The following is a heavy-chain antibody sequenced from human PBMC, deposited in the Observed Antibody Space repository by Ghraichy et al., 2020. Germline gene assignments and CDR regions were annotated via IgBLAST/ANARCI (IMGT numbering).Heavy chain of an antibody. D-gene: IGHD6-19*01. J-gene: IGHJ4*02. CDR1: GYSISSGYY. Sequence: SLTCAVSGYSISSGYYWGWIRQPPGKGVEWIGTIYHSGSTYYNPSLNSRVTISVDTSKNHFSLKLSAVTAADTAVFYCARQLSSGPRNFDYWGQGTLVTVSS. CDR3: ARQLSSGPRNFDY. CDR2: IYHSGST. V-gene: IGHV4-38-2*01.